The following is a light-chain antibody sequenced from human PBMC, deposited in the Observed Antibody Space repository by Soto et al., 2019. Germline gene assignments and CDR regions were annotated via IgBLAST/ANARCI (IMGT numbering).Light chain of an antibody. CDR1: QSISSY. CDR2: QAS. V-gene: IGKV1-5*03. CDR3: QQHASYSPT. J-gene: IGKJ1*01. Sequence: DIQMTQSPSTLSASVGDRVTITCRASQSISSYLAWYQQKPGKAPKLLIYQASSLESGVPSRFSGSGSGTEFTLTITSLQPDDFATYYCQQHASYSPTFGQGPKVEIK.